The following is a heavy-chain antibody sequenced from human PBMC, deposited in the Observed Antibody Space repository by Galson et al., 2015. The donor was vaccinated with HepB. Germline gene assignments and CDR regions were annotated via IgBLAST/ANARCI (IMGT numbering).Heavy chain of an antibody. CDR1: GGSISSYY. CDR3: ARARADSKDPYYFDY. J-gene: IGHJ4*02. CDR2: IYYSGST. Sequence: ETLSLTCTVSGGSISSYYWSWIRQPPGKGLEWIGYIYYSGSTNYNPSLKSRVTISVDTSKNQFSLKLSSVTAADTAVYYCARARADSKDPYYFDYWGQGALVTVSS. D-gene: IGHD3-22*01. V-gene: IGHV4-59*01.